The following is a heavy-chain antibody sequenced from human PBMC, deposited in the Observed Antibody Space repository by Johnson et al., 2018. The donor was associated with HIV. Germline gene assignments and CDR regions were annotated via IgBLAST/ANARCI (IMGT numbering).Heavy chain of an antibody. V-gene: IGHV3-30-3*01. D-gene: IGHD1-26*01. J-gene: IGHJ3*02. CDR2: ISYDGSNK. CDR3: ARDGPISWDPVHYRNDAFDI. Sequence: QEKLVESGGGVVQPGRSLRLSCAASGFTFSSYAMHWVRPAPGKGLEWLAVISYDGSNKYYADSVMGRFTIARDHSKNTLYLQMNSLRAEDTAVYYFARDGPISWDPVHYRNDAFDIWGQGTRVTVSS. CDR1: GFTFSSYA.